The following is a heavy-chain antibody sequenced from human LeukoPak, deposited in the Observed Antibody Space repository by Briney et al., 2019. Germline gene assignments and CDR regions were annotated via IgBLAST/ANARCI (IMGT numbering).Heavy chain of an antibody. CDR3: ARDWRSQGKDTSGSYFAPLDH. D-gene: IGHD3-10*01. CDR1: GFAFSSYA. Sequence: GGSLRVSCAACGFAFSSYAMSWLRQAPGKGLEWVSTIHDDGGKSYYADSVKGRFTISRDNSRNTLNLQMDGLRAEDTALYYCARDWRSQGKDTSGSYFAPLDHWGQGTQVTVSS. CDR2: IHDDGGKS. V-gene: IGHV3-23*01. J-gene: IGHJ4*02.